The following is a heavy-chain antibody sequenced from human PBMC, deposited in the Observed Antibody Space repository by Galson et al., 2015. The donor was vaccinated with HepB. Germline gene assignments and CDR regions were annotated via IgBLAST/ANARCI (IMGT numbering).Heavy chain of an antibody. Sequence: LSLTCAVSGGSISSSNWWSWVRQPPGKGLEWIGEIYHSGSTNYNPSLKSRVTISVDKSKNQFSLKLSSVTAADTAVYYCARDYDSSGVEYYYYMDVWGKGTTVTVSS. CDR3: ARDYDSSGVEYYYYMDV. D-gene: IGHD3-22*01. CDR2: IYHSGST. V-gene: IGHV4-4*02. CDR1: GGSISSSNW. J-gene: IGHJ6*03.